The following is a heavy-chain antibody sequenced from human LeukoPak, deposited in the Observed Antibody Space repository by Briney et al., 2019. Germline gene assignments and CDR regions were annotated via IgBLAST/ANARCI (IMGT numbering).Heavy chain of an antibody. CDR3: ARGGYSYGLFDY. V-gene: IGHV1-69*05. D-gene: IGHD5-18*01. Sequence: GASVKVSCKASGGTFSRYAISWVRHAPGQGLEWMGWIIPIFGTANYAQKFQGRVTITTDESTSTAYMELRSLRSEDGAVYYCARGGYSYGLFDYWGQGTLVTVSS. CDR1: GGTFSRYA. J-gene: IGHJ4*02. CDR2: IIPIFGTA.